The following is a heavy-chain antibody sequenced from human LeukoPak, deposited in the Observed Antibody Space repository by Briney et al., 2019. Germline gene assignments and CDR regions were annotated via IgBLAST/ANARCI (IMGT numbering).Heavy chain of an antibody. Sequence: ASVKVSCKVSGYTLTELSMHWVRQAPGKGLEWMGGFDPEDGETIYAQKFQGRVTITADKSTNTAYLELSSLRSEDTAIYYCAGSSSSWSYFYYMDVWGKGTTVTVSS. CDR2: FDPEDGET. CDR3: AGSSSSWSYFYYMDV. D-gene: IGHD2-2*01. CDR1: GYTLTELS. J-gene: IGHJ6*03. V-gene: IGHV1-24*01.